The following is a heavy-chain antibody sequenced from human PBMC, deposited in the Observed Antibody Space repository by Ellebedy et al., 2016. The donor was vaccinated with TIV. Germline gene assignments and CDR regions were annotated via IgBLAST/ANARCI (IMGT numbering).Heavy chain of an antibody. V-gene: IGHV4-59*01. CDR2: LYYSGST. CDR3: ASHRGNTFGPYDY. J-gene: IGHJ4*02. Sequence: MPGGSLRLSCTVSGGSISSYYWSWIRQPPGKALEWIGYLYYSGSTNYNSSLKSRVTISIDTSRNQFSLKVNFVTAADTAVYYCASHRGNTFGPYDYWGQGTLVTVSP. D-gene: IGHD3-16*01. CDR1: GGSISSYY.